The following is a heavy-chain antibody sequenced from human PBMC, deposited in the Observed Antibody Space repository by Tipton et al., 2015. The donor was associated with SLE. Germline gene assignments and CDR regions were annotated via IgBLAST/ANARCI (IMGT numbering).Heavy chain of an antibody. J-gene: IGHJ4*02. D-gene: IGHD3-22*01. CDR2: IYSAGSV. Sequence: SLRLSCAASGFTVSSSYMSWVRQAPGKGLEWVAVIYSAGSVDYADSVKGRFTISRDDSKNTVYLQMNSLRTEGTAVYYCAKKGGGSDFDRSGYLDYWGQGTLVIVSS. CDR3: AKKGGGSDFDRSGYLDY. V-gene: IGHV3-53*05. CDR1: GFTVSSSY.